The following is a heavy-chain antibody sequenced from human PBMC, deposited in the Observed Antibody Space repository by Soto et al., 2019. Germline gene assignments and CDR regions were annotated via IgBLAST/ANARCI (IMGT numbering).Heavy chain of an antibody. D-gene: IGHD1-26*01. J-gene: IGHJ5*02. Sequence: SVKVSCKAFGGAFSSNAISWMRQAPGQGLEWIGTISPIFGSAAYAQRFQGRVTITADVPTNTAYMELSSLRSEDTAIYYCATTLPPSGSSFFSWFDPWGQGTLVTVSS. CDR3: ATTLPPSGSSFFSWFDP. CDR2: ISPIFGSA. CDR1: GGAFSSNA. V-gene: IGHV1-69*13.